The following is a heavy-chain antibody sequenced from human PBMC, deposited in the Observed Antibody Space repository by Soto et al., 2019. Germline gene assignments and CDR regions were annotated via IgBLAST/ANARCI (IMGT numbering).Heavy chain of an antibody. CDR3: ATDDDHSDAFDI. V-gene: IGHV3-30-3*01. CDR1: GFTFSSYA. D-gene: IGHD1-1*01. J-gene: IGHJ3*02. CDR2: ISYDGSNK. Sequence: GGSLRLSCAASGFTFSSYAMHWVRQAPGKGLEWVAVISYDGSNKYYADSVKGRFTISRDNSKNTLYLQMNSLRAEDTAVYYCATDDDHSDAFDIWGQGTMVTVSS.